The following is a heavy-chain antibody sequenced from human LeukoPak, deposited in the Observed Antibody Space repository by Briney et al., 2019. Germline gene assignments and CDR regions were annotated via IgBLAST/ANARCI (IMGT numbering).Heavy chain of an antibody. CDR3: ARVPISTSARGYFDY. Sequence: SETLSLTCTVSGGSIGSYYWSWIRQPPGKGLEWIGYIYNSGSTNYSPSLKSRVSISVDTPKNQFSLRLSSVTAADTAVYYCARVPISTSARGYFDYWGQGTLVTVSS. D-gene: IGHD3-10*01. V-gene: IGHV4-59*01. CDR2: IYNSGST. CDR1: GGSIGSYY. J-gene: IGHJ4*02.